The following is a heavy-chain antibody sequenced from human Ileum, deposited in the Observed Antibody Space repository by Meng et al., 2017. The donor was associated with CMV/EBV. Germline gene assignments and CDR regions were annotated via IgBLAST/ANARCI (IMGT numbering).Heavy chain of an antibody. CDR2: LYSGGTT. J-gene: IGHJ4*02. CDR3: AGRLGATSGAFDS. Sequence: CPASGFTVSSNAMTWVRQAPGKGLEWVSVLYSGGTTNYADSVKGRFTISRDNSQNTLYLQMNNLRAEDTAVYYCAGRLGATSGAFDSWGQGTLVTVSS. CDR1: GFTVSSNA. V-gene: IGHV3-53*01. D-gene: IGHD1-26*01.